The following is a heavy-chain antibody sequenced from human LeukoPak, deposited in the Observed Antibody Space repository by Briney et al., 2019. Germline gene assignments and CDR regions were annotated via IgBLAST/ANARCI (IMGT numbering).Heavy chain of an antibody. J-gene: IGHJ4*02. V-gene: IGHV3-33*01. CDR2: IWYDGSNK. CDR3: ARDHGRYSSSSYY. CDR1: GFTFSSYG. Sequence: GRSLRLSCAASGFTFSSYGMHWVRQAPGKGLEWVAVIWYDGSNKYYADSVKGRFAISRDNSKNTLYLQMNSLRAEDTAVYCCARDHGRYSSSSYYWGQGTLVTVSS. D-gene: IGHD6-6*01.